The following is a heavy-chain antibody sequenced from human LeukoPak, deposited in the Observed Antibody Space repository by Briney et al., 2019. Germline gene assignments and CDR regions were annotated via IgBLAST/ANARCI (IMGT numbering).Heavy chain of an antibody. D-gene: IGHD1-26*01. J-gene: IGHJ5*02. Sequence: LGGSRHISGKCSGSNFTIYWIGGVRQLPGGGLGGMSIIYRTDSDTRYNPSFQGQVTISADKSISTAYLQWSSLKASDTAIYYCARRSGSRNWLDIWGQGTLVPVSS. CDR2: IYRTDSDT. CDR1: GSNFTIYW. V-gene: IGHV5-51*01. CDR3: ARRSGSRNWLDI.